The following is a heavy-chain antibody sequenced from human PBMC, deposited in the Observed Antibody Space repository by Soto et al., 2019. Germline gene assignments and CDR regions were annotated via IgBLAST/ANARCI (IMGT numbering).Heavy chain of an antibody. CDR1: GFTFSSYA. D-gene: IGHD2-15*01. J-gene: IGHJ4*02. Sequence: EVQLLESGGGLVQPGGSLRLSCAASGFTFSSYAMSWVRQAPGKGLEWVSAISGSGGSTYYADSVKGRFTISRDNSKTTLSLKMNSRRAEDKAVYYCAKVIPTHIGYCSGGSCYVAFDYWGQGTLVTVSS. V-gene: IGHV3-23*01. CDR3: AKVIPTHIGYCSGGSCYVAFDY. CDR2: ISGSGGST.